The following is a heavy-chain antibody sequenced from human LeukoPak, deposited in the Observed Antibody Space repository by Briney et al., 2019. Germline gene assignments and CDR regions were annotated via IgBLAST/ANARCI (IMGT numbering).Heavy chain of an antibody. Sequence: PWGSLRLSCAASGFTFSNYWMQWVRQAPGKGLVWVSRINGEGGTSYADSVKGRFTISRDNAKNTVHLQMNSLRAEDTAVYYCARDLVYGSGSCGHWGQGTLVTVSS. CDR1: GFTFSNYW. V-gene: IGHV3-74*01. J-gene: IGHJ4*02. CDR3: ARDLVYGSGSCGH. D-gene: IGHD3-10*01. CDR2: INGEGGT.